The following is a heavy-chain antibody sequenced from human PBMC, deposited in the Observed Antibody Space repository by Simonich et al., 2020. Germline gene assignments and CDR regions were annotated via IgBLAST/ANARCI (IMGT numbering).Heavy chain of an antibody. CDR1: GFTFSSSA. CDR2: ISGSGGST. CDR3: ATYYFDY. V-gene: IGHV3-23*01. Sequence: EVQLLESGGGLVQPGGSLRLSCAASGFTFSSSARSWVRQGPGKGLEWVSAISGSGGSTYYADAVKGRFTISRDNSKNTLYLQMNSLRAEDTAVYYCATYYFDYWGQGTLVTVSS. J-gene: IGHJ4*02.